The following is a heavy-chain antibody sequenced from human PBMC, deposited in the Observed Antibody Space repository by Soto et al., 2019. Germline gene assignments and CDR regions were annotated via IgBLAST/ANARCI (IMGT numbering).Heavy chain of an antibody. D-gene: IGHD4-17*01. CDR1: GGSISSGGYY. CDR3: ARDDYGGNPPIHYYYGMDV. Sequence: SETLSLTCTVSGGSISSGGYYWSWIRQHPGKGLEWIGYIYYSGSTYYNPSLKSRVTISVDTSKIQFSLKLSSVTAADTAVYYCARDDYGGNPPIHYYYGMDVWGQGTTVTVSS. J-gene: IGHJ6*02. CDR2: IYYSGST. V-gene: IGHV4-31*03.